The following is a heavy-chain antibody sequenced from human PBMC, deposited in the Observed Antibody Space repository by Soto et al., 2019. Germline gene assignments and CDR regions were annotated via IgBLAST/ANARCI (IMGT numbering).Heavy chain of an antibody. CDR1: GGSFSGYY. CDR2: INHSGST. Sequence: SETLSLTCAVYGGSFSGYYWSWIRQPPGKGLEWIGEINHSGSTNYNPSLKSRVTISVDTSKNQFSLKLSSVTAADTAVYYCARGRGYDSGVMDYWGQGTLVTVSS. CDR3: ARGRGYDSGVMDY. D-gene: IGHD5-12*01. V-gene: IGHV4-34*01. J-gene: IGHJ4*02.